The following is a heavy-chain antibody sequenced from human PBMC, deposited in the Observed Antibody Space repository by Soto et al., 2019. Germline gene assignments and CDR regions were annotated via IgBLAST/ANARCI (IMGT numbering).Heavy chain of an antibody. CDR2: ISAYNGNT. D-gene: IGHD3-10*01. Sequence: ASVKVSCKASGYTFTSYGISWVRQAPGQGLEWMGWISAYNGNTNYAQKLQGRVTMTTDTSTSTAYMELRSLRSDDTAVYYCATTSDVAYQSYLSLRGWGQGTLVTVSS. CDR1: GYTFTSYG. V-gene: IGHV1-18*01. CDR3: ATTSDVAYQSYLSLRG. J-gene: IGHJ4*02.